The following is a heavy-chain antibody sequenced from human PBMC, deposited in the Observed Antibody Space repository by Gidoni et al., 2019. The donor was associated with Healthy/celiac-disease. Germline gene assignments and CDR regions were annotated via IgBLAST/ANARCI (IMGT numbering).Heavy chain of an antibody. CDR1: GFTFRSYA. Sequence: EVQLLESGGGLVQPGGSLSLSCAASGFTFRSYAMSWVRQAPGKGLEWVSAISGSGGSTYYADSVKGRFTISRDNSKNTLYLQMNSLRAEDTAVYYCAKDRWEYQLPDWYFDLWGRGTLVTVSS. V-gene: IGHV3-23*01. J-gene: IGHJ2*01. CDR2: ISGSGGST. D-gene: IGHD2-2*01. CDR3: AKDRWEYQLPDWYFDL.